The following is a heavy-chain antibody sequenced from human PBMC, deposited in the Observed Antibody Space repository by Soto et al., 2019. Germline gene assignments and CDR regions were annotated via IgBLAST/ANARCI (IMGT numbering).Heavy chain of an antibody. Sequence: LSLTCTVSGASISGFYWSWIRKSAGKGLEWIGRIYATGTTDYNPSLKSRVMMSVDTSKKQFSLKLRSVTAADTAVYYCVRDGTKTLRDWFDPSGQGISVTVSS. J-gene: IGHJ5*02. D-gene: IGHD1-1*01. V-gene: IGHV4-4*07. CDR3: VRDGTKTLRDWFDP. CDR1: GASISGFY. CDR2: IYATGTT.